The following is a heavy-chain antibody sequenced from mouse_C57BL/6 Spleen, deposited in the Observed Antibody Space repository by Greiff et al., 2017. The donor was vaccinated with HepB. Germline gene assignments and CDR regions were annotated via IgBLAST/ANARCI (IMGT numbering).Heavy chain of an antibody. J-gene: IGHJ3*01. CDR3: TRVKGHIYYYGSSPFAY. Sequence: QVQLQQSGAELVRPGASVTLSCKASGYTFTDYEMHWVKQTPVHGLEWIGAIDPETGGTAYNQKFKGKAILTADKSSSTAYMELRSLTSEDSAVYYCTRVKGHIYYYGSSPFAYWGQGTLVTVSA. D-gene: IGHD1-1*01. CDR2: IDPETGGT. CDR1: GYTFTDYE. V-gene: IGHV1-15*01.